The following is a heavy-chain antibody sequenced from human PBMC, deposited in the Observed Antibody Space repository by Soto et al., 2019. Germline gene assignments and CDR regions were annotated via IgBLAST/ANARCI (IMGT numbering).Heavy chain of an antibody. CDR1: GDSVSSNTAA. V-gene: IGHV6-1*01. CDR3: ARGTCIDGVCFRVDP. Sequence: SQTLSLTCAISGDSVSSNTAAWHWIRQSPSRGLEWLGRTYYRSKWYSDYAVSVKSRIAINPDTYRNQFSLHLNSVTAEDTAVYYCARGTCIDGVCFRVDPWGQGTLVTVSS. J-gene: IGHJ5*02. CDR2: TYYRSKWYS. D-gene: IGHD2-8*01.